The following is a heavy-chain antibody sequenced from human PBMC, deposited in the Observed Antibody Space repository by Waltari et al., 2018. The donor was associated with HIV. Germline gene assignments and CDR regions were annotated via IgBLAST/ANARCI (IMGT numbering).Heavy chain of an antibody. CDR2: INHRGST. D-gene: IGHD2-2*01. V-gene: IGHV4-34*01. Sequence: QVQLQQWGAGLLKPSETLSLTCAVYGGSFSGYYWSWIRQPPGKGLEWIGEINHRGSTNDNPSLKSRVTISVDTSKNQFSLKLSSVTAADTAVYYCARGSGNIVVVPAASWFDPWGQGTLVTVSS. J-gene: IGHJ5*02. CDR3: ARGSGNIVVVPAASWFDP. CDR1: GGSFSGYY.